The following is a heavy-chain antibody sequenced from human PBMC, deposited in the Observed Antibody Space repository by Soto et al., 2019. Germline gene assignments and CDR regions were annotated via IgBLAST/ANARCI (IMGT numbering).Heavy chain of an antibody. V-gene: IGHV4-59*01. CDR3: ARDRYDYGDYVLDY. CDR1: GGSISSYY. Sequence: SETLSLTCTVSGGSISSYYWSWIRQPPGKGLEWIGYIYYSGSTNYNPSLKSRVTISVDTSKNQFSLKLSSVTAADTAVYYCARDRYDYGDYVLDYWGQGTLVTV. J-gene: IGHJ4*02. CDR2: IYYSGST. D-gene: IGHD4-17*01.